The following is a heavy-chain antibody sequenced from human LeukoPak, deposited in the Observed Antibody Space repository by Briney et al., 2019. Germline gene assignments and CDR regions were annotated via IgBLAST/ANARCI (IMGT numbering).Heavy chain of an antibody. J-gene: IGHJ4*02. V-gene: IGHV3-74*01. CDR1: GFTFSSYW. Sequence: GGSLRLSCAASGFTFSSYWMHWVRHAPGKGLVWVSRINSDGISTSYADSVKGRFTISRDNAKNTLYLHMNRLRAADTPVYYCARGVSLIDYWGQGTLVTVSS. CDR2: INSDGIST. CDR3: ARGVSLIDY.